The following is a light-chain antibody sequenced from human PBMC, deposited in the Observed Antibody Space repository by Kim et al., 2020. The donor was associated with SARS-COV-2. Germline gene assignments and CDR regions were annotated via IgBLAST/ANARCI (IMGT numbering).Light chain of an antibody. J-gene: IGLJ2*01. CDR2: GKN. Sequence: VALGQTVRITCQGDSLRSYYATWYHRKPGQAPILVIYGKNNRPSGIPDRFSGSSSGNTASLTITGTQAGDEADYYCNSRDSNDNVVFGGGTQLTVL. CDR1: SLRSYY. V-gene: IGLV3-19*01. CDR3: NSRDSNDNVV.